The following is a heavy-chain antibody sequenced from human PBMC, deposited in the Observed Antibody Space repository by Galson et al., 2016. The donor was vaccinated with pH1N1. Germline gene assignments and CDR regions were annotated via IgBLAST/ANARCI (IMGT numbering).Heavy chain of an antibody. D-gene: IGHD3-3*01. CDR2: IVVGSGDT. Sequence: SVKVSCKASGFTFSDSTMQWVRQARGQRLEWIGWIVVGSGDTNYAQKFQARVTITRDMSTSTAYMELTTLRSGDTAVYYCAADTLFLAYPKRRDYYYAMDVWGQGTTVTVSS. V-gene: IGHV1-58*02. J-gene: IGHJ6*02. CDR1: GFTFSDST. CDR3: AADTLFLAYPKRRDYYYAMDV.